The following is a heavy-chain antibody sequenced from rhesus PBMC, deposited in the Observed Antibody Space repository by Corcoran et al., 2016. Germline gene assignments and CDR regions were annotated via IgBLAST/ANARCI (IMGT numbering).Heavy chain of an antibody. J-gene: IGHJ4*01. CDR2: INSGGGNP. CDR3: AKASWDTWEYSFDY. D-gene: IGHD2-21*01. V-gene: IGHV3S5*01. CDR1: GFTFSSYG. Sequence: EVQLVETGGGLVQPGGSLKLSCAASGFTFSSYGMSWVRQAPGKGLEWVSGINSGGGNPYYADSVKGRFTISRDNSKNTLSLEMNSLRAEDTAVYYCAKASWDTWEYSFDYWGQGVLVTVSS.